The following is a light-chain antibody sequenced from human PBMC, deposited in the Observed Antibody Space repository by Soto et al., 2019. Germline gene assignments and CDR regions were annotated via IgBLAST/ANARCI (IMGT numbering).Light chain of an antibody. V-gene: IGKV2-28*01. CDR3: HQPQSWPRT. J-gene: IGKJ1*01. CDR2: LGS. Sequence: DIVMTQSPLSLPVTPGEPASISCRSSQSLLHSNGYNYLDWYLQKPGQSPQLLIYLGSNRASGVPDRFSGSGSGTDFTLKISRVEDEDVGVYYCHQPQSWPRTLGQGTKVDIK. CDR1: QSLLHSNGYNY.